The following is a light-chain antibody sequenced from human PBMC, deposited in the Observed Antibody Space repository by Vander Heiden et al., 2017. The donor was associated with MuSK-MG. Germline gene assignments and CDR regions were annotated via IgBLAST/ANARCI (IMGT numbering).Light chain of an antibody. V-gene: IGKV3-11*01. J-gene: IGKJ1*01. CDR3: QQRSNWPRT. CDR1: QSLSSY. CDR2: DAS. Sequence: IVLTQSPATLSLSPGERATLSCRASQSLSSYLAWYQQKPGQAPRLLIYDASNRATGIPARFSGSGSGTDFTLTISSLEPEDFAVYYCQQRSNWPRTFGQGTKVEIK.